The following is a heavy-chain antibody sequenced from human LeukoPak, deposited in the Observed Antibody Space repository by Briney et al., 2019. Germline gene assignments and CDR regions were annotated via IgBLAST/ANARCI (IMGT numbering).Heavy chain of an antibody. Sequence: PGGSLRLSCVGSGSTLSGHMMNWVRQAPGKGLEWVASISGSQTYIYYADSVKGRFIISRDNAKSSVFLQMNSPRADDTAVYYCARGAEATFSFFDYWGQGIPVIVSS. D-gene: IGHD1-26*01. V-gene: IGHV3-21*06. CDR3: ARGAEATFSFFDY. CDR1: GSTLSGHM. J-gene: IGHJ4*02. CDR2: ISGSQTYI.